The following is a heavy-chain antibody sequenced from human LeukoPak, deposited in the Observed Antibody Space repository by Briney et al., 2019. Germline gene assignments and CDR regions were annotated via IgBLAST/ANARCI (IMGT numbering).Heavy chain of an antibody. Sequence: GGSLRLSCAASGFIFGGYWMSWVRQAPGRGLEWVANINPDGSIKYYVDSIKGRFTISRDNAKNSLYLQMSSLRAEDTAVYYCARDHCSSTSCYIRFFDYWGQGTLVTVSS. CDR3: ARDHCSSTSCYIRFFDY. J-gene: IGHJ4*02. D-gene: IGHD2-2*02. CDR1: GFIFGGYW. V-gene: IGHV3-7*01. CDR2: INPDGSIK.